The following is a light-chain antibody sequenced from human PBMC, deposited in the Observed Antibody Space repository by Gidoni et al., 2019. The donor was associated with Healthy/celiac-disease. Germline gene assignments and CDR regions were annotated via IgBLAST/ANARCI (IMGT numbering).Light chain of an antibody. CDR2: DVS. CDR3: CSYAGSSV. V-gene: IGLV2-11*01. J-gene: IGLJ2*01. Sequence: QSALTQPRSVSGSPGQSVTISCTGTSSDVGGYNYVSWYQQHPGKAPKLMIYDVSKRPSGVSDRFSGSKSGNTASLTISGLQAEDEADYYCCSYAGSSVFGGGTKLTVL. CDR1: SSDVGGYNY.